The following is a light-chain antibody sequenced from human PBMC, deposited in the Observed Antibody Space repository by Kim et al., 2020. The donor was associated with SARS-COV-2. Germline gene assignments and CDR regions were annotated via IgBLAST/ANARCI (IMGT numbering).Light chain of an antibody. CDR1: QSVGNN. Sequence: EIVMTQSPATLSVSPGDRATLSCRASQSVGNNLAWYQQKPGQRPRLLIYGASSRFTGIPARFSGSGSGTEFTLTISSLQSEDSAVYYCQQYDNWPPYTCGQGTKLEIK. CDR2: GAS. J-gene: IGKJ2*01. V-gene: IGKV3-15*01. CDR3: QQYDNWPPYT.